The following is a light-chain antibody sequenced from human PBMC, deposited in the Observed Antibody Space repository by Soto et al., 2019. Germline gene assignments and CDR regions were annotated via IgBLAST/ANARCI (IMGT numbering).Light chain of an antibody. CDR1: QSISDW. Sequence: DVQLIQSPSTLSASVGESVTITCRVSQSISDWVAWYQQKPGKAPKLLIYDATSSESGVPSRFSGSGSGTEFTITISRLQNDDFATYHCQQYESFSQHFGQGTKAD. CDR3: QQYESFSQH. CDR2: DAT. J-gene: IGKJ3*01. V-gene: IGKV1-5*01.